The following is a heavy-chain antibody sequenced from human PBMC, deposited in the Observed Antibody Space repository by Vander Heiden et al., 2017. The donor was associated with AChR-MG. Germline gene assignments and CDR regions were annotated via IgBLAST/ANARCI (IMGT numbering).Heavy chain of an antibody. CDR3: ARHASDYDFWSGYYTGLGYYYYGMDV. V-gene: IGHV4-39*01. J-gene: IGHJ6*02. D-gene: IGHD3-3*01. CDR2: IYYSGST. Sequence: QLQLQESGPGLVKPPETLSPTCTVSGGSISSSSYYWGWTRQPPGKGLEWIGSIYYSGSTYYNPSLKSRVTISVDTSKNQFSLKLSSVTAADTAVYYCARHASDYDFWSGYYTGLGYYYYGMDVWGQGTTVTVSS. CDR1: GGSISSSSYY.